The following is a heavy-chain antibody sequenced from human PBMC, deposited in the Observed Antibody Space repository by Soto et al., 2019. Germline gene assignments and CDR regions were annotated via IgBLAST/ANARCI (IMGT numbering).Heavy chain of an antibody. CDR3: ARITQGDYFWFDP. D-gene: IGHD4-17*01. J-gene: IGHJ5*02. V-gene: IGHV2-70*01. Sequence: ESGPTLVNPTQTLTLTCSFSGFSLTTSGMCVGWIRQPPGKALEWLALIDWDDGKFYGPSLKTRLTISKDTSKNQVVLTMTNMDPVDTATYFCARITQGDYFWFDPWGPGTLVTVSS. CDR2: IDWDDGK. CDR1: GFSLTTSGMC.